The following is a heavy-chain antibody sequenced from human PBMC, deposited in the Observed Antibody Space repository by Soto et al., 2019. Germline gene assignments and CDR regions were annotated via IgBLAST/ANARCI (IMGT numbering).Heavy chain of an antibody. CDR2: IYYSGST. J-gene: IGHJ6*02. Sequence: SETLSLTCTVSGGSISSGDYYWSWIRQPPGKGLEWIGYIYYSGSTYYNPSLKSRVTISVDTSKNQFSLKLSSVTAADTAVYYCARAGGSSFYYGMDVWGQGTTVTVSS. V-gene: IGHV4-30-4*01. CDR1: GGSISSGDYY. CDR3: ARAGGSSFYYGMDV. D-gene: IGHD6-13*01.